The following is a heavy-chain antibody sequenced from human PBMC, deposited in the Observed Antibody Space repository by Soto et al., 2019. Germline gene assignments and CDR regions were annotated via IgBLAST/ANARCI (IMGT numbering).Heavy chain of an antibody. CDR1: GYTFTSYY. V-gene: IGHV1-46*01. J-gene: IGHJ4*02. CDR3: ARGGYCSDGNCFFFDY. Sequence: ASVKVSCKASGYTFTSYYMHWVLQAPGQGLEWMGIINPGGIDITYSQKFQGRVTMTRDTSTSTVYMELSSLRSADTAVYYCARGGYCSDGNCFFFDYWGRGSLVTVSS. CDR2: INPGGIDI. D-gene: IGHD2-15*01.